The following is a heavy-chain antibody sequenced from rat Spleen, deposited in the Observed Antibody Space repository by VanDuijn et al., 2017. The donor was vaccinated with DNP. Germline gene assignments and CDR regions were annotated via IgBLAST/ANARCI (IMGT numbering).Heavy chain of an antibody. V-gene: IGHV5-46*01. CDR3: ARRRTLDY. Sequence: EVQLVESGGGPVQPGGSLKLSCAASGFTFSSFPMAWVRQAPTKGLEWVATISTSGGSTYYRDSVKGRFTISRDNAKSTLYLQMDSLRSEDTATYYCARRRTLDYWGQGVMVTVSS. J-gene: IGHJ2*01. CDR1: GFTFSSFP. CDR2: ISTSGGST.